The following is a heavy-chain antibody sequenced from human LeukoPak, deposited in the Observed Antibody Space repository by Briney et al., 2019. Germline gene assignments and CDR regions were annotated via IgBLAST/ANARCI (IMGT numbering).Heavy chain of an antibody. CDR2: VSPDGNLA. CDR3: ARDLSFSPDH. J-gene: IGHJ4*02. CDR1: GFTLSSFW. Sequence: GGSLRLSCAGSGFTLSSFWMHWVRQAPGKGPVWVAHVSPDGNLANYADSVKGRFIISRDNAKNTLFLQMNSLRAEDTAVYYCARDLSFSPDHWGQGTLVTVSS. V-gene: IGHV3-74*01.